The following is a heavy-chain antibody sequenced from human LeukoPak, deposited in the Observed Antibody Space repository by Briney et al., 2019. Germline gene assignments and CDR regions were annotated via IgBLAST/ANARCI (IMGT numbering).Heavy chain of an antibody. D-gene: IGHD6-13*01. V-gene: IGHV1-2*02. CDR3: ARDHRAAAGLYNWFDP. CDR2: INPNSGGT. J-gene: IGHJ5*02. CDR1: GYTFTGYY. Sequence: ASVKVSCKASGYTFTGYYMHWVRQAPGQGLEWMGWINPNSGGTNYAQKFQGRVTTTRDTSISTAYMELSRLRSDDTAVYYCARDHRAAAGLYNWFDPWGQGTLVTVSS.